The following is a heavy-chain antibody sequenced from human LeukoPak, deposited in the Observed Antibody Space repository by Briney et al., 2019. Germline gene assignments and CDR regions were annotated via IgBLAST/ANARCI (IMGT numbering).Heavy chain of an antibody. Sequence: ASVKVSCKASGYTFTSYYMHWVRQAPGQGLEWMGIINPSGGSTSYAQKFQGRVTMTRDTSTSTVYMELSSLRSEDTAVYYCAAAVAGNLHFDYWAREPWSPSPQ. CDR3: AAAVAGNLHFDY. CDR1: GYTFTSYY. V-gene: IGHV1-46*01. D-gene: IGHD6-19*01. J-gene: IGHJ4*02. CDR2: INPSGGST.